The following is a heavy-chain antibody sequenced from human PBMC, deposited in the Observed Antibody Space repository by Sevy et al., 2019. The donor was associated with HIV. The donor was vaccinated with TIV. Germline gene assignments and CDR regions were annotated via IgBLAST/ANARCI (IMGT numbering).Heavy chain of an antibody. J-gene: IGHJ4*02. CDR1: GFTFSKYS. CDR3: AREGCTKPHDY. CDR2: LSFGCGEI. V-gene: IGHV3-23*01. Sequence: GESLKISCAASGFTFSKYSMSWVRQPPGKGLEWVSTLSFGCGEINYADSVKDRFTISRDNSKSSVYLQMNNLRPEDTAVYYCAREGCTKPHDYWGQGTLVTVSS. D-gene: IGHD2-8*01.